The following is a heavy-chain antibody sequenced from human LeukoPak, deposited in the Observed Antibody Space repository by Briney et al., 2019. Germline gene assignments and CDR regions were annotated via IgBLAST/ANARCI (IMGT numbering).Heavy chain of an antibody. CDR3: SCSPYIAEVPYYFDY. CDR2: IYYSGST. D-gene: IGHD6-13*01. Sequence: PSETLSLTCTGSGGSISSSSYYWGWIRQPPGKGMEWIGSIYYSGSTYYNPSLKSRVTISVDTSKNQFSLKLSSVTAADTAVYYCSCSPYIAEVPYYFDYWGQGTLVTASS. CDR1: GGSISSSSYY. J-gene: IGHJ4*02. V-gene: IGHV4-39*01.